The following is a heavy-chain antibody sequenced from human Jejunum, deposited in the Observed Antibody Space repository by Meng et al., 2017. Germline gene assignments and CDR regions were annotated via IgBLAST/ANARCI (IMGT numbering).Heavy chain of an antibody. D-gene: IGHD3-10*01. CDR3: TRDKDGANFDY. CDR1: GSHLTGHF. J-gene: IGHJ4*02. V-gene: IGHV1-2*06. Sequence: QVQGVQAGAEGKKPGASRNDTCKASGSHLTGHFMHWVRQAPGQGLEWMGRINPVSGATDYAQKFQGRVTMTVDTSITIAFMELSSLTSDDTAVYYCTRDKDGANFDYWGQGSLVTVSS. CDR2: INPVSGAT.